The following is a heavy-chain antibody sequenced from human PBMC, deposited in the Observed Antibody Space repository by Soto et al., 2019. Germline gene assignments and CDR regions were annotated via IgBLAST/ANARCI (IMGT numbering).Heavy chain of an antibody. CDR2: ISADNSDT. D-gene: IGHD3-22*01. CDR1: GYTFTNYG. J-gene: IGHJ3*02. V-gene: IGHV1-18*01. Sequence: QVQLVQSGAEVKKPGASVKVSCEASGYTFTNYGITWVRQAPGQGLEWMGWISADNSDTNYAQSFQGRLTMSTDTATSTAYMELRSLRSADAAVYYCARRAYYCVGSAYYVYAFDIWGQGTMVTVSS. CDR3: ARRAYYCVGSAYYVYAFDI.